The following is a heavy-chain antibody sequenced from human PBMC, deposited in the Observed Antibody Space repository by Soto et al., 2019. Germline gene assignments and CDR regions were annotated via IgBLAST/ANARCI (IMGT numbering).Heavy chain of an antibody. CDR3: ARVYSGSGWYVEY. CDR1: VFTFSSYS. D-gene: IGHD6-19*01. V-gene: IGHV3-21*01. CDR2: ISSSSSYI. Sequence: VGSLRLSCASSVFTFSSYSMNWVRHSPGKGLEWVSSISSSSSYIYYADSVKGRFTISRDNAKNSLYLQMNSLRAEDTAVYYCARVYSGSGWYVEYWGQGTLVNVSS. J-gene: IGHJ4*02.